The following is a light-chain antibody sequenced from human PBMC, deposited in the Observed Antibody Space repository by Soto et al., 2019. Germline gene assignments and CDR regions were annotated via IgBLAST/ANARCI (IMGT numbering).Light chain of an antibody. Sequence: DIQMTQSPSTLSASVGDRVTITCRASQSISSWLVWYQQKPGKAPKLLMYDASSLDSGVPSRFSGSGSGTEFPLTISSLQSDDFAPYYCQQYNAYPWTFGQGTKVEI. J-gene: IGKJ1*01. CDR3: QQYNAYPWT. CDR2: DAS. V-gene: IGKV1-5*01. CDR1: QSISSW.